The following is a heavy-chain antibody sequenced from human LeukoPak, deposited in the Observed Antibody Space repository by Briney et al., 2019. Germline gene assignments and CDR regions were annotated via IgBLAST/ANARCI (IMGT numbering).Heavy chain of an antibody. D-gene: IGHD6-19*01. Sequence: SETLSLTCTVSGYSISSGYYWGWIRQPPGKGLEWIGSIYHSGSTYYNPSLKSRVTISVDTSKNQFSLKLSSVTAADTAVYYCARDAGSSGWYDWFDPWGQGTLVTVSS. J-gene: IGHJ5*02. CDR1: GYSISSGYY. CDR3: ARDAGSSGWYDWFDP. CDR2: IYHSGST. V-gene: IGHV4-38-2*02.